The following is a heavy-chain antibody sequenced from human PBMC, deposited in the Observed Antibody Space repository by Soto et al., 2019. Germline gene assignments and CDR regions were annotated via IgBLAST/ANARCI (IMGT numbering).Heavy chain of an antibody. CDR3: AKDRASGVYSSGYDY. CDR2: ISWNSGSI. CDR1: GFTFDDYA. V-gene: IGHV3-9*01. Sequence: GGSLRLSCAASGFTFDDYAMHWVRQAPGKGLEWVSGISWNSGSIGYADSVKGRFTISRDNAKNSLYLQMNSLRAEDTALYYCAKDRASGVYSSGYDYWGQGTLVTVSS. D-gene: IGHD6-19*01. J-gene: IGHJ4*02.